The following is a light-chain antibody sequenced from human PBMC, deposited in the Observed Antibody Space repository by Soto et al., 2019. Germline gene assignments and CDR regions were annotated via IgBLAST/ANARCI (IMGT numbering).Light chain of an antibody. CDR2: VAS. J-gene: IGKJ4*01. CDR1: QSVSSN. CDR3: QQYNVWPLT. Sequence: EIVMTQSPATLSVSPGERATLSCRASQSVSSNLAWYQQKPGQTPQLLIYVASPRATGIPARFSGSGSGTEFTLTISSLQSEDFAVYYCQQYNVWPLTFGGGTKVEFK. V-gene: IGKV3-15*01.